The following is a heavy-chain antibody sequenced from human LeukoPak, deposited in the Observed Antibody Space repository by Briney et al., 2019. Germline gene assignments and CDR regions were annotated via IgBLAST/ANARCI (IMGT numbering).Heavy chain of an antibody. CDR2: ISAYNGNT. Sequence: ASVKVSCKASGYTFTSYGISWVRQAPGQGLEWMGWISAYNGNTNYAQKLQGRVTMTTDTSTSTAYTELRSLRSDDTAVYYCARDSHQGMSYYDFWSGVKYWGQGTLVTVSS. V-gene: IGHV1-18*01. CDR1: GYTFTSYG. D-gene: IGHD3-3*01. CDR3: ARDSHQGMSYYDFWSGVKY. J-gene: IGHJ4*02.